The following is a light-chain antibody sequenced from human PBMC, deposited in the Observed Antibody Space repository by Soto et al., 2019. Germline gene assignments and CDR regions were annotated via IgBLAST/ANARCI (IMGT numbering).Light chain of an antibody. CDR1: QSVSKY. CDR3: QQRSNWPIT. V-gene: IGKV3-11*01. CDR2: DAS. Sequence: EIVLTRSPATLSLSPGERATLSCRTSQSVSKYFAWYQQKPGRAPRLLIYDASSRATGIPARFIGSGSGTDFTLTISSLEPEDFAIYYCQQRSNWPITFGQGTRLEIK. J-gene: IGKJ5*01.